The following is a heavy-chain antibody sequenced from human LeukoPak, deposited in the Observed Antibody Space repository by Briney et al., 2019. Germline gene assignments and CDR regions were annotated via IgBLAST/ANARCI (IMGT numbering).Heavy chain of an antibody. D-gene: IGHD3-10*01. CDR3: ARDSSLGIYGSGSPSSY. Sequence: ASVKVSCKASGYTFTSYGISWVRQAPGQGLEWMGWISAYNGNTNYAQKLQGRVTMTTDTSTSTAYMELRSLRSDDTAVYYCARDSSLGIYGSGSPSSYWGQGTLVTVSS. CDR1: GYTFTSYG. V-gene: IGHV1-18*01. J-gene: IGHJ4*02. CDR2: ISAYNGNT.